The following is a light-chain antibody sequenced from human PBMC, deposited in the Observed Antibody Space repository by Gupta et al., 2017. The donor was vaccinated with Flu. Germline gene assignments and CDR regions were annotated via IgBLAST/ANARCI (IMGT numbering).Light chain of an antibody. CDR3: HSSDNSLRGWCV. CDR1: SSKVGAPYD. J-gene: IGLJ3*02. Sequence: QSVLTQPPSVSGAPVQTVTISCTGSSSKVGAPYDINWYQQLPGTDPKLLISGDSNRPSGVPDRFSGAKSCASASLVINGRQAEDEADDYCHSSDNSLRGWCVLGGGTKLTVL. V-gene: IGLV1-40*01. CDR2: GDS.